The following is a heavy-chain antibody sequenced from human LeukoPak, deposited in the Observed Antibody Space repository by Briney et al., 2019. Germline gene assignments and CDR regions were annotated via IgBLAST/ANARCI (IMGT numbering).Heavy chain of an antibody. D-gene: IGHD3-3*01. CDR3: ARSYYDFWSGYYTLYFDY. Sequence: SETLSLTCAVYGGSFSGYYWSWIRQPPGMGLEWIGEINHSGSTNYNPSLKSRVTISVDTSKNQFSLKLSSVTAADTAVYYCARSYYDFWSGYYTLYFDYWGQGTLVTVSS. CDR2: INHSGST. CDR1: GGSFSGYY. J-gene: IGHJ4*02. V-gene: IGHV4-34*01.